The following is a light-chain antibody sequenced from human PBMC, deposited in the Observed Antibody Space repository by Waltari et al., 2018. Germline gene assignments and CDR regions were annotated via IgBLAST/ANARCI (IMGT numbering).Light chain of an antibody. V-gene: IGKV1-17*01. J-gene: IGKJ2*01. CDR2: AAS. Sequence: DIQMTQSPASLSASVGDRVAITCRASQGIGNDLGWYQQKPGKAPKRLIYAASSLHSGVPSRFSGSGSGTEFTLTISSLQPEDVATYYCLQHNSYPYTFGQGTKLEIK. CDR1: QGIGND. CDR3: LQHNSYPYT.